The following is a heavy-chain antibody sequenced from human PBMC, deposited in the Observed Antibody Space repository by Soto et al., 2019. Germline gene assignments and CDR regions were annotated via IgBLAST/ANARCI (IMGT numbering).Heavy chain of an antibody. CDR1: EYSFTNYW. D-gene: IGHD4-17*01. CDR3: AIPDDYGGNSRFDF. CDR2: IYPGDSDT. J-gene: IGHJ4*02. V-gene: IGHV5-51*07. Sequence: AALKISCAGCEYSFTNYWIGWVHQMPGKGLEWMGIIYPGDSDTRYSPSFQGQVTISADKSISTAYLQWSSLKALDTAMYYCAIPDDYGGNSRFDFWGQGTLVTVSS.